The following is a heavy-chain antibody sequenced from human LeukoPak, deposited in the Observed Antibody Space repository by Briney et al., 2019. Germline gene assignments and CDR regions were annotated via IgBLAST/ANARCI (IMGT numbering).Heavy chain of an antibody. J-gene: IGHJ5*02. CDR2: ISSSSTI. V-gene: IGHV3-48*02. D-gene: IGHD6-13*01. Sequence: GGSLRLSCAASGFTFSTYNMNWVRQAPGKGLEWISYISSSSTIYYADSVKGRFTISRDNAKNSLYLQMNSLRDEDTAVYYCASFSSWYVNWFDPWGQGTLVTVSS. CDR1: GFTFSTYN. CDR3: ASFSSWYVNWFDP.